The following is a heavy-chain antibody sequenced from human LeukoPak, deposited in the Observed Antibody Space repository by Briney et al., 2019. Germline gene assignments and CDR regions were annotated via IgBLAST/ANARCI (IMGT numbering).Heavy chain of an antibody. CDR2: MLPIFGST. V-gene: IGHV1-69*13. CDR3: ATDQNSDSSTSGYFDF. CDR1: GGNFTNYA. J-gene: IGHJ4*02. D-gene: IGHD6-13*01. Sequence: SVNVSCKASGGNFTNYAFHWVRQAPGQGLEWMGGMLPIFGSTNYAQKFQGRVTITADESSSTASLELSSLISEDTAVYYCATDQNSDSSTSGYFDFWGQGTLVTVSS.